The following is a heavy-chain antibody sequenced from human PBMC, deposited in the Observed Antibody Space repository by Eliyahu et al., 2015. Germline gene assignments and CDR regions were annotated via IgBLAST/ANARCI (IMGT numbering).Heavy chain of an antibody. J-gene: IGHJ4*02. Sequence: VGRIKSKTDGGTTDYAAPVKGRFTISRDDSKNTLYLQMNSLKTEDTAVYYCTTVWSLLWFGELFDYFDYWGQGTLVTVSS. CDR3: TTVWSLLWFGELFDYFDY. CDR2: IKSKTDGGTT. V-gene: IGHV3-15*01. D-gene: IGHD3-10*01.